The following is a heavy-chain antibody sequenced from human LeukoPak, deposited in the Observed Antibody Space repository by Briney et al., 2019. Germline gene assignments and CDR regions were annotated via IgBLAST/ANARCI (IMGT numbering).Heavy chain of an antibody. V-gene: IGHV3-48*01. CDR3: ARVGYYYYGMDV. Sequence: GGSLRLSCAASGFTFSSYSMNWVRQAPGKGLEWVSYISSSTIYYADSVKGRFTISRGNAKNSLYLQMNSLRAEDTAVYYCARVGYYYYGMDVWGQGTTVTVSS. J-gene: IGHJ6*02. CDR2: ISSSTI. CDR1: GFTFSSYS. D-gene: IGHD3-22*01.